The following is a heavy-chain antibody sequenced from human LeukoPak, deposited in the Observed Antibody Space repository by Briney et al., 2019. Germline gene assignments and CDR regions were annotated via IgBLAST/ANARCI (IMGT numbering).Heavy chain of an antibody. V-gene: IGHV3-23*01. Sequence: GESLKISCVASGLTFSSYVINWVRQAPGKGLEWVSSIGGSGGSTNYADSVKGRFTISRDNSKNTLYLQMNSLRAEDTAVYYCAKVPMFGYMDVWGKGTTVTVSS. D-gene: IGHD3-10*02. CDR2: IGGSGGST. J-gene: IGHJ6*03. CDR1: GLTFSSYV. CDR3: AKVPMFGYMDV.